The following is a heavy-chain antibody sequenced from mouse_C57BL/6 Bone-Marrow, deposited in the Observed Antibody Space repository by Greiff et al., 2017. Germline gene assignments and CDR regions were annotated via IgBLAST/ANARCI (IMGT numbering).Heavy chain of an antibody. CDR3: SRQVTTVLATKYFDV. CDR1: GFTFSSYT. V-gene: IGHV5-9*01. D-gene: IGHD1-1*01. J-gene: IGHJ1*03. Sequence: EVQGVESGGGLVKPGGSLKLSCAASGFTFSSYTMSWVRQTPEKRLQLVAAISGGGGNTYYPDSVKGRFTIFRDNAKNILYLQMSSLRSEETALYYCSRQVTTVLATKYFDVWGTGTTVTVSS. CDR2: ISGGGGNT.